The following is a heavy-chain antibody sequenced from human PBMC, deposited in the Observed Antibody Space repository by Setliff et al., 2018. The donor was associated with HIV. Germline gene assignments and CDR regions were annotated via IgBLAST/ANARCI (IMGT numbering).Heavy chain of an antibody. CDR1: GGTVIGGAVMSYS. D-gene: IGHD4-4*01. J-gene: IGHJ3*01. CDR3: ARGLRQNRSNSDVFDV. V-gene: IGHV1-69*13. CDR2: IIPIFGTT. Sequence: GASVKVSCKTSGGTVIGGAVMSYSISWVRQAPGQGLEWMGGIIPIFGTTNYAQKFQGRVTITADESTGTAYMELTSLRSEDMAVYYCARGLRQNRSNSDVFDVWGQGTVVTVSS.